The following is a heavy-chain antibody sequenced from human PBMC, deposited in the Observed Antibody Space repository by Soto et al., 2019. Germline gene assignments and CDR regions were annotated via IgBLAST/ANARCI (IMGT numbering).Heavy chain of an antibody. CDR2: ISESGGDA. D-gene: IGHD3-16*01. J-gene: IGHJ3*01. Sequence: EGQLLDSGGGLVQPGGSLRLSCAASGVTFNKYAMTWVRQAPGKGLAWVSCISESGGDAYYADSVKGRFTISRDNSKNTLYLQLDSLRAEDTAVYFCARKEGSDFVLGTSPLDWGQGTMVIVSS. CDR1: GVTFNKYA. V-gene: IGHV3-23*01. CDR3: ARKEGSDFVLGTSPLD.